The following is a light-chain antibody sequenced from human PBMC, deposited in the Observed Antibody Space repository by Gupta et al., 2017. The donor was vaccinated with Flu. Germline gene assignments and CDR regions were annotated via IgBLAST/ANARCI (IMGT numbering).Light chain of an antibody. Sequence: EIVMTQSPATLSVSPGERATLSCRASQSVSSNLAWYQQKPGQVPRLLIYGASTRATGIPARFSGSGSGTEFTLTISSLQSEDFAVYYCQQYNNWSWTFGQGTKVEIK. V-gene: IGKV3-15*01. CDR1: QSVSSN. CDR3: QQYNNWSWT. J-gene: IGKJ1*01. CDR2: GAS.